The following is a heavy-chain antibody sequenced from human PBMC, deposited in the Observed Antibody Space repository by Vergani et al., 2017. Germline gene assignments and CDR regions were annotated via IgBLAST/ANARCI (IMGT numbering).Heavy chain of an antibody. J-gene: IGHJ6*04. Sequence: EVQLLESGGDLVQPGGSLRLSCAASGFTFNHYAMNWVRQAPGKGLEWVSGISGSGGSTYYAGSVKGRFTISRDSSKNTLYLQMNSLSAGDTAVYYCAKANPRNSGDDYVYSYHAMDVWGKGTTVTVSS. CDR1: GFTFNHYA. V-gene: IGHV3-23*01. CDR3: AKANPRNSGDDYVYSYHAMDV. CDR2: ISGSGGST. D-gene: IGHD5-12*01.